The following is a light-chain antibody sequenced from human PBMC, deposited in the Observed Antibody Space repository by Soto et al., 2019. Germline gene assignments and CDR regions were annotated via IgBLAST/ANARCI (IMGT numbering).Light chain of an antibody. V-gene: IGKV3-15*01. Sequence: EIVMTQSPATLSVSPGERVTLSCWASQSVSSDLAWYHQKPGQAPRLLIYGASTRATGIPARFSGSGSGTEFTLTINSLQSEDFAVYYCQQYNNWPRTFGQGTKVDIK. CDR1: QSVSSD. J-gene: IGKJ1*01. CDR3: QQYNNWPRT. CDR2: GAS.